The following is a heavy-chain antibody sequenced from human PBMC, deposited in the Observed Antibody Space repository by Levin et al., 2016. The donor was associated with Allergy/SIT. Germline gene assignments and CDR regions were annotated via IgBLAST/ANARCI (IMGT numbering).Heavy chain of an antibody. J-gene: IGHJ6*02. CDR3: ARIMLSEFGDSLWGMDV. CDR1: GYSFSNYW. Sequence: GESLKISCKGSGYSFSNYWIAWVRQVPGKGLEYMGIIYPGDSDTRYSPSFQGHVTISGDMSITTAYMQWSSLKASDTAMYYCARIMLSEFGDSLWGMDVWGQGTTVSVPS. CDR2: IYPGDSDT. D-gene: IGHD3-10*01. V-gene: IGHV5-51*01.